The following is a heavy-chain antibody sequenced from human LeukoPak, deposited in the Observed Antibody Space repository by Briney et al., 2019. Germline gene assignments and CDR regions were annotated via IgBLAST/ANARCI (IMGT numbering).Heavy chain of an antibody. CDR3: AKDDAWLRFGE. CDR1: GFTFSTYA. D-gene: IGHD3-10*01. CDR2: ISPSGDIT. V-gene: IGHV3-23*01. J-gene: IGHJ4*02. Sequence: GGSLRLSCAASGFTFSTYAMSWVRQAPGKGLEWVSGISPSGDITYYADSVKGRFTISRDNSKNTLYLEVISLTAEDTAVYYCAKDDAWLRFGEWSQGTLVTVSS.